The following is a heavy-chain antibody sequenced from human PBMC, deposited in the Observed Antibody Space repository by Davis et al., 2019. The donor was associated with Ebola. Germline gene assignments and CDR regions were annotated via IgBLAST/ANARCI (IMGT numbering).Heavy chain of an antibody. CDR1: GFTFTNAW. Sequence: GGSLRLSCAASGFTFTNAWMSWVRQAPGKGLEWVGRIKNKADGGATDYAAPVKDRFTISRDDSKNAVFLQMNSLKTEDTAVYYCTAGTGRSDFDYWGQGTLVTVSS. V-gene: IGHV3-15*01. J-gene: IGHJ4*02. D-gene: IGHD6-13*01. CDR3: TAGTGRSDFDY. CDR2: IKNKADGGAT.